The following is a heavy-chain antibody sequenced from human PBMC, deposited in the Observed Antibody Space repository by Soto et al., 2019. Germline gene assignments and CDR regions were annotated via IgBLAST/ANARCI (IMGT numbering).Heavy chain of an antibody. D-gene: IGHD6-13*01. V-gene: IGHV3-23*01. CDR1: GGTFSSYA. CDR2: LTANGGST. Sequence: GGSLRLSCAASGGTFSSYAMSWVRQAPGKGLEWVSSLTANGGSTYYADSVKGRFTISRDNSRDTLYLQMSRLRAEDTAVYYCAKASSWYPIFDYWGQGTLVTVSS. J-gene: IGHJ4*02. CDR3: AKASSWYPIFDY.